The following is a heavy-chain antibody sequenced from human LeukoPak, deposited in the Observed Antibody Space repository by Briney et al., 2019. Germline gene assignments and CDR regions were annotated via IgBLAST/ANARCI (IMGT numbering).Heavy chain of an antibody. J-gene: IGHJ4*02. CDR1: GFTVSSNY. CDR2: IYSGGST. CDR3: ARELISAIEASTYAFDY. D-gene: IGHD2-2*01. Sequence: GGSLRLSCAASGFTVSSNYMSWVRQAPGKGLEWVSVIYSGGSTYYADSVKGRFTISRDNSKNTLYLQMNSLRAEDTAVYYCARELISAIEASTYAFDYWGQGTLVTVSS. V-gene: IGHV3-66*01.